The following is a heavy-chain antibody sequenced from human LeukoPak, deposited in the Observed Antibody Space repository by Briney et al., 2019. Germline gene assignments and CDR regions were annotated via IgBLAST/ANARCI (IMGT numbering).Heavy chain of an antibody. Sequence: PGGSLRLSCAASGFTFSSYAMHWVRQAPGKGLEWVAVISYDGSNKYYADSVKGRLTISRDNSKNTLYLQMNSLRAEDTAVYYCARAPDCSSTSCYYYYYDMDVWGKGTTVTVSS. CDR2: ISYDGSNK. D-gene: IGHD2-2*01. CDR1: GFTFSSYA. V-gene: IGHV3-30*04. CDR3: ARAPDCSSTSCYYYYYDMDV. J-gene: IGHJ6*04.